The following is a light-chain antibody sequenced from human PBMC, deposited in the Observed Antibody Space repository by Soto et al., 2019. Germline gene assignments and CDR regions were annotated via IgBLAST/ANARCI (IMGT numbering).Light chain of an antibody. J-gene: IGLJ1*01. CDR1: SSYVGNYNY. CDR3: CSYAGSSYV. V-gene: IGLV2-11*01. Sequence: QSALTQPRSVSGSPGQSVTISCTGTSSYVGNYNYVSWYQQHPGKAPKLMIYDVSERPSGVPDRFSGSKSGNTASLTISGLQAEDEADYYCCSYAGSSYVFGTGTKLTVL. CDR2: DVS.